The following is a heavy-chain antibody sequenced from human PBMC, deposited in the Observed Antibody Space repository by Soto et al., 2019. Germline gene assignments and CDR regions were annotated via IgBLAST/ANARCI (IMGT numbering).Heavy chain of an antibody. CDR2: IIPILGIA. CDR3: VRSGDYRSGSYWYFFDY. Sequence: SVKVSCKASGGTFSSYTISWVRQAPGQGLEWMGRIIPILGIANYAQKFQGRVTITADKSTSTAYMELSSLRAEDTALYFCVRSGDYRSGSYWYFFDYWGQGALVTVSS. D-gene: IGHD3-10*01. V-gene: IGHV1-69*02. J-gene: IGHJ4*02. CDR1: GGTFSSYT.